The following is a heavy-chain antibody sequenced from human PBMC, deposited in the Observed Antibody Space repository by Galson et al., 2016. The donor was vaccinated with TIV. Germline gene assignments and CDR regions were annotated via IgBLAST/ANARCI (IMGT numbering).Heavy chain of an antibody. J-gene: IGHJ4*02. D-gene: IGHD5-18*01. V-gene: IGHV4-4*07. Sequence: SETLSLTCTVSGGSVTSSHWSWIRQPAGKGLEWIGRVYPSGNTNYSPSLKSRVTMSLDTSQNQFSLNLMSVTAADTAVDYCAKAGYSYRLSWVQGILVTVSS. CDR2: VYPSGNT. CDR1: GGSVTSSH. CDR3: AKAGYSYRLS.